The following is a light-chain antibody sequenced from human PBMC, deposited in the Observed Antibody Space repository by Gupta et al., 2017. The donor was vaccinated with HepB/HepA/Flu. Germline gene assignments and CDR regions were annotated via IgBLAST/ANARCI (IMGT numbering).Light chain of an antibody. CDR3: SSYTRSSSVV. CDR1: SSDVGTYNY. J-gene: IGLJ2*01. V-gene: IGLV2-14*03. CDR2: DVS. Sequence: HFVLTKLATQSTSSGESITISCTGTSSDVGTYNYVSWYQQHPGKAPKLMIYDVSNRPSGVSNRFSGSKSGNTASLTISGLQAEDEADYYCSSYTRSSSVVFGGGTKLTVL.